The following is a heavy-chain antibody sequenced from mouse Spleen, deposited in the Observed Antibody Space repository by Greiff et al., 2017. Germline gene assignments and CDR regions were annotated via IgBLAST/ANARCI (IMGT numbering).Heavy chain of an antibody. CDR3: ARSFYDYDVGVDY. V-gene: IGHV2-9-1*01. CDR2: IWTGGGT. J-gene: IGHJ2*01. Sequence: VKLMESGPGLVAPSQSLSITCTVSGFSLTSYAISWVRQPPGKGLEWLGVIWTGGGTNYNSALKSRLSISKDNSKSQVFLKMNSLQTDDTARYYCARSFYDYDVGVDYWGQGTTLTVSS. CDR1: GFSLTSYA. D-gene: IGHD2-4*01.